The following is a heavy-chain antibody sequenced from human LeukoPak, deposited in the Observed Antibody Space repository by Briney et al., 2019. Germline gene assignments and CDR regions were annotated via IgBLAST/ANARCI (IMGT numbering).Heavy chain of an antibody. J-gene: IGHJ3*02. CDR3: ARGGVGATTGGTFDI. CDR1: GFTFSSYA. CDR2: ISYDGSNK. Sequence: GGSLRLSCAASGFTFSSYAMHWVRQAPGKGLEWVAVISYDGSNKYYADSVKGRFTISRDNSKNTLYLQMNSLRAEDTTVYYCARGGVGATTGGTFDIWGQGTMVTVSS. D-gene: IGHD1-26*01. V-gene: IGHV3-30-3*01.